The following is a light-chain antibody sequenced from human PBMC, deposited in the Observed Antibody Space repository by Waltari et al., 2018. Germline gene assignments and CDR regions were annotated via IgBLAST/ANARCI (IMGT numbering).Light chain of an antibody. V-gene: IGLV2-14*01. CDR1: NSDVGGYNY. CDR3: ITYTNSNTQV. Sequence: QSALTQPASVSGSPGQSITISCTGTNSDVGGYNYVSWYQQHPGKAPKLMIYDVSNRPSGVSNRFSGSKSGNTASLTISGLQAEDEADYYCITYTNSNTQVFGGGTKLTVL. CDR2: DVS. J-gene: IGLJ3*02.